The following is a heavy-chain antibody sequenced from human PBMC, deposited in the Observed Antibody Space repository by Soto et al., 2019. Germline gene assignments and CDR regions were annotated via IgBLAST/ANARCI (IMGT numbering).Heavy chain of an antibody. CDR1: GGTFSSYA. Sequence: QVQLVQSGAEVKKPGSSVKVSCKASGGTFSSYAISWVRQAPGQGLEWMGGIIPIFGTANYAQKFQGRVTITXXEXTXXAYRELSSLRSEDTAVYYCASPHIVVVTDYYGMDVWGQGTTVTVSS. J-gene: IGHJ6*02. CDR2: IIPIFGTA. V-gene: IGHV1-69*05. D-gene: IGHD2-21*02. CDR3: ASPHIVVVTDYYGMDV.